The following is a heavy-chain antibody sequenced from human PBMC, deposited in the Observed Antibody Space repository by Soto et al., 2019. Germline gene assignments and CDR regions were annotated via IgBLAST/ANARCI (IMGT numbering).Heavy chain of an antibody. D-gene: IGHD3-10*01. J-gene: IGHJ6*02. V-gene: IGHV1-69*13. Sequence: GASVKVSCKASGGTFSSYAISWVRQAPGQGLEWMGGIIPIFGTANYAQKFQGRVTITADESTSTAYMELSSLRSEDTAVYYCARAWDGSGSPIGYYGMDVWGQGTTVTVSS. CDR3: ARAWDGSGSPIGYYGMDV. CDR1: GGTFSSYA. CDR2: IIPIFGTA.